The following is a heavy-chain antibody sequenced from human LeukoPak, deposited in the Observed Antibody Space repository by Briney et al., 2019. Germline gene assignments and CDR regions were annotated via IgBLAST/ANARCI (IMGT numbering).Heavy chain of an antibody. J-gene: IGHJ4*02. CDR1: GGTFSSYA. Sequence: SVKVSCKASGGTFSSYAISWVRQAPGQGLEWMGGIIPIFGTANYAQKFQGRVTMTRDTSTSTVYMELSSLRSEDTAVYYCARSVVVPAAKGGGPFDYWGQGTLVTVSS. D-gene: IGHD2-2*01. V-gene: IGHV1-69*05. CDR2: IIPIFGTA. CDR3: ARSVVVPAAKGGGPFDY.